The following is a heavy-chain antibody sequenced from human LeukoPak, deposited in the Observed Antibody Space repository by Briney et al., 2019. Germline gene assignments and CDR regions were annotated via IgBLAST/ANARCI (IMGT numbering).Heavy chain of an antibody. Sequence: GASVKVSCKASGYTFTGYYMHWVRQAPGQGLEWMGWINPNSGGTNYAQKFQGRVTMTRDTSISTAYMELSRLRSDDTAVYYCARDVPVVPAAITAEYFQHWGQGTLVTVSS. J-gene: IGHJ1*01. CDR1: GYTFTGYY. V-gene: IGHV1-2*02. CDR3: ARDVPVVPAAITAEYFQH. D-gene: IGHD2-2*02. CDR2: INPNSGGT.